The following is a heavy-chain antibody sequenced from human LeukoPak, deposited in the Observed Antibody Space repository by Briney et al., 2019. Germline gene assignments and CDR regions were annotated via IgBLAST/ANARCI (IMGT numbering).Heavy chain of an antibody. Sequence: GGSLRLSCAASGFIFRGHSMHWARQIPGKGLVWVSRINPDGSTNYADSVKGRFTISRDNAKNTLYLQMRRLRVDDSSLYFCVRALGGSDDYWGQGTLVTVSS. D-gene: IGHD1-26*01. CDR3: VRALGGSDDY. J-gene: IGHJ4*02. CDR1: GFIFRGHS. CDR2: INPDGST. V-gene: IGHV3-74*01.